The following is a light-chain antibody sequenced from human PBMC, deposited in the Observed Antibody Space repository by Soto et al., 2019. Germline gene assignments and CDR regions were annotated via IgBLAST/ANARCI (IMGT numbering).Light chain of an antibody. V-gene: IGKV3-15*01. CDR3: QQYNNWPGWT. J-gene: IGKJ1*01. Sequence: EIVMTQSPATLSVSPGERVTLSCRASQSVSSNLAWYQQKPGQAPRLLIYGASTRATGIPARFSGSGSGTEFTLTISSLQSEDFATYYCQQYNNWPGWTFGQGTKVEIK. CDR1: QSVSSN. CDR2: GAS.